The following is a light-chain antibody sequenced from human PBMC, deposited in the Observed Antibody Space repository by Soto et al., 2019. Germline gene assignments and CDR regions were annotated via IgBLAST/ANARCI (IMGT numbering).Light chain of an antibody. CDR2: DVT. Sequence: QSALTQPASVSGTPGQSITLSCTGTSSDVGGYNYVSWYQQHPGKAPKLLIYDVTNRPSGVSNRFSGSKSGNTASLTISGLQAEDEADYYCSSYRSISPVYVFGPGTKLTVL. CDR3: SSYRSISPVYV. V-gene: IGLV2-14*03. CDR1: SSDVGGYNY. J-gene: IGLJ1*01.